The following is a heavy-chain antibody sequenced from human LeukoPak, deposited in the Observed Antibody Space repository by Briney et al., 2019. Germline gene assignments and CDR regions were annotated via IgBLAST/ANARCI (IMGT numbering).Heavy chain of an antibody. D-gene: IGHD2-2*01. J-gene: IGHJ4*02. CDR1: GFTFSTYG. V-gene: IGHV3-23*01. CDR2: ISGSGGST. CDR3: AKDLENAVVVPAAMGGPFDY. Sequence: GSLRLSCAASGFTFSTYGMHWVRQAPGKGLEWVSAISGSGGSTYYADSVKGRFTISRDNSKNMLYLQMNSLRAEDTAVYYCAKDLENAVVVPAAMGGPFDYWGQGTLVTVSS.